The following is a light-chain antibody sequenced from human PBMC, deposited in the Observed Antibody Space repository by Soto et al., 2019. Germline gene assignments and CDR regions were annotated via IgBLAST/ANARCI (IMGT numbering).Light chain of an antibody. CDR3: QVRTDWPPFKYT. CDR2: ETS. Sequence: EIVLTQSPATLSXSAGERVTLSCRASQSVXTXVAWYQQQVGRTPRLLIYETSNRATGVPARFSGSGSGTDFTLTISRLEPEDFAIYFCQVRTDWPPFKYTFGQGTKLEVK. CDR1: QSVXTX. V-gene: IGKV3-11*01. J-gene: IGKJ2*01.